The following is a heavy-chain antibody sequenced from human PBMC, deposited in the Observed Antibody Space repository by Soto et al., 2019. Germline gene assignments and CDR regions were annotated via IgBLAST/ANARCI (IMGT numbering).Heavy chain of an antibody. CDR2: IYYSGST. V-gene: IGHV4-39*07. CDR3: ARSVDP. Sequence: SETLPLTCTVSGGSISSSSYYWGWIRQPPGKGLEWIGSIYYSGSTYYNPSLKSRVTISVDTSKNQFSLKLSSVTAADTGVYYCARSVDPWGQGTLVTVS. CDR1: GGSISSSSYY. J-gene: IGHJ5*02.